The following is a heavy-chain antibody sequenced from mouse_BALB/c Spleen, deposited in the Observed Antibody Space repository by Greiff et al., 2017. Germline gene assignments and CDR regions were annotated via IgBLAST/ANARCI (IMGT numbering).Heavy chain of an antibody. CDR3: ARSRGYDYLAY. D-gene: IGHD2-4*01. CDR2: INPYNGDT. V-gene: IGHV1-20*02. CDR1: GYSFTGYF. Sequence: EVQLQQSGPELVKPGASVKISCKASGYSFTGYFMNWVMQSHGKSLEWIGRINPYNGDTFYNQKFKGKATLTVDKSSSTAHMELRSLASEDSAVYYCARSRGYDYLAYWGQGTLVTVSA. J-gene: IGHJ3*01.